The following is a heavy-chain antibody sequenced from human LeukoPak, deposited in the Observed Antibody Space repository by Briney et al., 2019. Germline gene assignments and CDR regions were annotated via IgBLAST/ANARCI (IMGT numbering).Heavy chain of an antibody. CDR2: IYFTGST. V-gene: IGHV4-59*08. Sequence: SSKTLSLTCTVSGGSISPYYWSWIRQPPGKTLEWIGYIYFTGSTNYNPSLKSRLTISLHTSKNQFSLNLSSVTAADTAVYYCARHLPVAGYPYFDYWGQGALVTVSS. CDR1: GGSISPYY. D-gene: IGHD6-19*01. CDR3: ARHLPVAGYPYFDY. J-gene: IGHJ4*02.